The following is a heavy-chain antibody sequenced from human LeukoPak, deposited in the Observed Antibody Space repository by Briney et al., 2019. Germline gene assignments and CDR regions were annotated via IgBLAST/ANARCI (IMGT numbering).Heavy chain of an antibody. CDR1: GFTFSSYS. Sequence: GGSLRLSCAASGFTFSSYSMHWVRQAPGKGLEWVSSISSSSSYIYYADSVKGRFTISRDNAKNSLYLQMNSLRAEDAAVYYCARGSRGWSLRGYGIDVWGQGTTVTVSS. J-gene: IGHJ6*02. D-gene: IGHD6-19*01. CDR3: ARGSRGWSLRGYGIDV. CDR2: ISSSSSYI. V-gene: IGHV3-21*01.